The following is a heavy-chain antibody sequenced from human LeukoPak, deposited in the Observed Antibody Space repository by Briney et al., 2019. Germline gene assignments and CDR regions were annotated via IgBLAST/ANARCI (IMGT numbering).Heavy chain of an antibody. Sequence: PGGSLRLSCAVSGFTVSDYHMTWVRQAPGKGLEWVSAIGGSGGRTYYADSVKGRFTISRDNSKNTLYLQMNSLRAEDTAVYYCTKGVVATSGTYYNSHIDYWGQGTLVTVSS. CDR1: GFTVSDYH. J-gene: IGHJ4*02. V-gene: IGHV3-23*01. CDR3: TKGVVATSGTYYNSHIDY. D-gene: IGHD3-10*01. CDR2: IGGSGGRT.